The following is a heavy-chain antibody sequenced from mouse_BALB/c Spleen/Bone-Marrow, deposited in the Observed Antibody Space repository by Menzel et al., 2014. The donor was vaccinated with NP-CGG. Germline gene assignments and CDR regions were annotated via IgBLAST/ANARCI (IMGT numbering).Heavy chain of an antibody. J-gene: IGHJ3*01. V-gene: IGHV4-1*02. CDR2: INPDSSTI. CDR1: GFAFSRYW. D-gene: IGHD2-12*01. CDR3: ARLSYDGRFAY. Sequence: EVKLMESGGGLVQPGGSLKLSCAASGFAFSRYWMSWVRQAPGKGLEWIGEINPDSSTINYTPSRKDKFIISRDNAKNTLYLQMSKVRAEDTALYYCARLSYDGRFAYWGQGTLVTVSA.